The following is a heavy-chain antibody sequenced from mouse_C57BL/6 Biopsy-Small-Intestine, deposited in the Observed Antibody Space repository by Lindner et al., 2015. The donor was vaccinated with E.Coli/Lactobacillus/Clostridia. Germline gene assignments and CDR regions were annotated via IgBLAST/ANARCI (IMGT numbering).Heavy chain of an antibody. CDR1: GFTFTAYF. J-gene: IGHJ1*01. V-gene: IGHV1-53*01. CDR2: INPSGGT. Sequence: SVKVSCKASGFTFTAYFMHWVRQAPGQGLEWMGWINPSGGTNYAQTFQGRVTMTRDTSISTVYMELSRLKSDDTAVYYCAKDYGGDQNWYFDLWGRGTLVTVSS. CDR3: AKDYGGDQNWYFDL. D-gene: IGHD2-4*01.